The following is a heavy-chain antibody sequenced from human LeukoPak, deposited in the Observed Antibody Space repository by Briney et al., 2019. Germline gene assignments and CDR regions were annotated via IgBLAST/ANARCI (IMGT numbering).Heavy chain of an antibody. V-gene: IGHV3-23*01. CDR1: GFTFSSYA. CDR2: ISGSGGST. J-gene: IGHJ4*02. Sequence: PGGSLRLSCAASGFTFSSYAMSWVRQAPGKGLEWVSAISGSGGSTYYADSVKGRFTISRDNSKNTLYLQMNSLRTEDTAVYYCTTDRSLDLRLGDYWGQGTLVTVSS. D-gene: IGHD3-16*01. CDR3: TTDRSLDLRLGDY.